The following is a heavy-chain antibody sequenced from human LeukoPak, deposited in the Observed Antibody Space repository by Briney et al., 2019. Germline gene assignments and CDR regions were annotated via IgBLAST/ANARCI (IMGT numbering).Heavy chain of an antibody. V-gene: IGHV4-34*01. CDR1: GGSISSYY. D-gene: IGHD3-3*01. Sequence: RSSETLSLTCTVSGGSISSYYWSWIRQPPGKGLEWIGEINHSRNTNYNPSLKSRVTISVDTSKNQFSLKVSSVTAADTAVYYCARARRDSGYYNVDYWGQGALVTVSS. CDR2: INHSRNT. J-gene: IGHJ4*02. CDR3: ARARRDSGYYNVDY.